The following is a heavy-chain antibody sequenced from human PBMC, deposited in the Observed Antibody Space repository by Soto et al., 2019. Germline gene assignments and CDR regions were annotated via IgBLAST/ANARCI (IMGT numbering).Heavy chain of an antibody. V-gene: IGHV3-23*01. CDR3: AQAGGSGSYYSLSWFDP. J-gene: IGHJ5*02. Sequence: GGSLRLSCAASGFTFSSYAMSWVRQAPGKGLEWVSAISGSGGSTYYADPVKGRFTISRDNSKNTLYLQMNSLRAEDTAVYYCAQAGGSGSYYSLSWFDPWGQGTLVTVSS. D-gene: IGHD3-10*01. CDR1: GFTFSSYA. CDR2: ISGSGGST.